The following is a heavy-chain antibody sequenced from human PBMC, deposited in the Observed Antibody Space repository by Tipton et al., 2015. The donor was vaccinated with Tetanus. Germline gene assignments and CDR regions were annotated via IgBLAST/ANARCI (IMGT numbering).Heavy chain of an antibody. J-gene: IGHJ4*02. D-gene: IGHD5-18*01. CDR2: IFSNDEK. CDR3: ARTPRQLWLEYCFDY. Sequence: LVKPTQTLTLTCTVSGFSLSNARMGVSWIRQPPGKALEWLAHIFSNDEKSYSTSLKSRLTISKDTSKSQVVLTMTNMDPVDTATYYCARTPRQLWLEYCFDYWGQGTLVTVSS. V-gene: IGHV2-26*01. CDR1: GFSLSNARMG.